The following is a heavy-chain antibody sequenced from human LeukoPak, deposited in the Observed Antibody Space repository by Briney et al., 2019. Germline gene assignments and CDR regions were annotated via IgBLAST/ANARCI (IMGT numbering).Heavy chain of an antibody. V-gene: IGHV4-39*01. CDR1: GGSISSGGYY. CDR3: ARQRDTASVGAFDT. CDR2: IHFTGTT. D-gene: IGHD2-2*02. J-gene: IGHJ3*02. Sequence: SETLSLTCTASGGSISSGGYYWSWIRQPPGKGLEWIGSIHFTGTTYYNSSLQSRLTISVDTSKNLFSLKLTSVTATDTALYYCARQRDTASVGAFDTWGQGTMVIVSP.